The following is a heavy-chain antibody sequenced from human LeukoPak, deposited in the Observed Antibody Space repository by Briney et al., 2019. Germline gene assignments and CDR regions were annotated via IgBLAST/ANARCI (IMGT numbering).Heavy chain of an antibody. CDR1: GFTFSSYW. D-gene: IGHD6-13*01. J-gene: IGHJ5*02. V-gene: IGHV3-7*01. Sequence: GGSLRLSCAASGFTFSSYWMTWVRQAPGKGLEWVANIKQDGSEKYYVDSVKGRFTIPRDNAKNSLYLQMNSLRAEDTALYYCGRVYIAAFDPWGQGALVTVSS. CDR2: IKQDGSEK. CDR3: GRVYIAAFDP.